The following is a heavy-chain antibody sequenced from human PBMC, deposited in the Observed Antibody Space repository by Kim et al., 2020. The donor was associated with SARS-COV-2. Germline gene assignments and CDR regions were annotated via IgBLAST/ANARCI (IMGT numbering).Heavy chain of an antibody. D-gene: IGHD3-22*01. J-gene: IGHJ4*02. CDR1: GGSFSGYY. CDR2: INHSGST. CDR3: ARSGRRIVVVGPFDY. V-gene: IGHV4-34*01. Sequence: SETLSLTCAVYGGSFSGYYWSWIRQPPGKGLEWIGEINHSGSTNYNPSLKSRVTISVDTSKNQFSLKLSSVTAADTAVYYCARSGRRIVVVGPFDYWGQG.